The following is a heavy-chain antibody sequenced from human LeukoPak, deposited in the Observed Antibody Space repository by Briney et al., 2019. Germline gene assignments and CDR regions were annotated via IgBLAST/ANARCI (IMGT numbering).Heavy chain of an antibody. Sequence: ASVKVSCKASGYTLSSYGITWVRQAPGQGLEWMAWIRSYNGNTNHAQKFQGRVTMTTDTSTNTAYMELRSPRSDDTAVYYCARPYTGRYSDGFDIWGQGTLVTVSS. J-gene: IGHJ3*02. V-gene: IGHV1-18*01. CDR3: ARPYTGRYSDGFDI. CDR2: IRSYNGNT. CDR1: GYTLSSYG. D-gene: IGHD1-26*01.